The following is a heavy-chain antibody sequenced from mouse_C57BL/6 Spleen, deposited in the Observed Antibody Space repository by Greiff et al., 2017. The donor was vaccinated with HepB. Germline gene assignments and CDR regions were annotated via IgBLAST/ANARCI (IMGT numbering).Heavy chain of an antibody. J-gene: IGHJ4*01. Sequence: QVQLQQSGAELVRPGTSVKVSCKASGYAFTNYLIEWVKQRPGQGLEWIGVINPGSGGTNYNEKFKGKATLTADKSSSTAYMQLSSLTSEDSAVYVCARKDYYYGSNHYAMDYWGQGTSVTVSS. CDR2: INPGSGGT. D-gene: IGHD1-1*01. V-gene: IGHV1-54*01. CDR1: GYAFTNYL. CDR3: ARKDYYYGSNHYAMDY.